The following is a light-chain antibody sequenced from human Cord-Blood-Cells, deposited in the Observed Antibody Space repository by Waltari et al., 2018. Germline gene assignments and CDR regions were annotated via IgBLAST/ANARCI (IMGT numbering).Light chain of an antibody. CDR3: CSYAGSSTFGV. V-gene: IGLV2-23*03. J-gene: IGLJ3*02. Sequence: QSALTQPASVSGSPGQSITISCTGTSSDVGSYNLVSWYQPNPGKAPKLMIYEGSKRPSGVSNRFSGSKSGNTASLTIAGLQAEDEADYYCCSYAGSSTFGVFGGGTKLTVL. CDR2: EGS. CDR1: SSDVGSYNL.